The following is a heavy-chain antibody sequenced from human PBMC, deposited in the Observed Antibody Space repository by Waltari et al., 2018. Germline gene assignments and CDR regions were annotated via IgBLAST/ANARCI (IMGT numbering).Heavy chain of an antibody. CDR3: ARVVIIWYYGMDV. J-gene: IGHJ6*02. D-gene: IGHD3-3*01. V-gene: IGHV3-48*03. CDR2: ISSSGSTI. Sequence: EVQLVESGGGLVQPGGSLRLSCAASGFTFSSYEMNWVRQAPGKVLEWVSYISSSGSTIYYADAVKGRFTISRDNAKNSLYLQMNSLRAEDTAVYYCARVVIIWYYGMDVWGQGTTVTVSS. CDR1: GFTFSSYE.